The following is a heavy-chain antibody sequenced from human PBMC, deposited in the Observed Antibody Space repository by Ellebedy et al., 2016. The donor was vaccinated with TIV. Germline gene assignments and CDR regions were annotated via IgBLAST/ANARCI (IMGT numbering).Heavy chain of an antibody. V-gene: IGHV3-7*01. Sequence: GGSLRLSCAASGSTFGSYVMIWVRQAPGEGLEWVASIKQDGGEKDYVDSVRGRFTISRDYSQNTLDLQMTSLRPEDTALYYCVKGAYPVPTVMAVWGQGTMVTVSS. CDR2: IKQDGGEK. D-gene: IGHD3-16*01. CDR1: GSTFGSYV. J-gene: IGHJ6*02. CDR3: VKGAYPVPTVMAV.